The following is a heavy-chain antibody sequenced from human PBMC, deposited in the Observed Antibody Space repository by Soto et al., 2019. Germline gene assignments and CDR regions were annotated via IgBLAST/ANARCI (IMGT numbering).Heavy chain of an antibody. D-gene: IGHD3-3*01. CDR3: FTRCDFCTGNQAARDYGMDV. CDR1: GFSFSGAC. J-gene: IGHJ6*02. CDR2: IKSRADGGTI. Sequence: DVQLVESGGGLAQPGGSLILSCVGSGFSFSGACRGWVRQTPGKGLEWMGRIKSRADGGTIDYSEFVKGRFSIARDDSTRTVYLQMKSLTTEDTALSYCFTRCDFCTGNQAARDYGMDVWGQGTSVIVSS. V-gene: IGHV3-15*01.